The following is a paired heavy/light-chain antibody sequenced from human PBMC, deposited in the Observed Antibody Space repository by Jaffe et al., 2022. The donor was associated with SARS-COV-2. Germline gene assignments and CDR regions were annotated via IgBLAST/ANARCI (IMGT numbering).Heavy chain of an antibody. CDR3: ARNGPVLRYFDSLEGYY. CDR1: GYTFTSYA. D-gene: IGHD3-9*01. CDR2: INTNTGNP. Sequence: QVQLVQSGPELKKPGASVKVSCKASGYTFTSYAMNWVRQAPGQGLEWMGWINTNTGNPTYAQGFTGRFVFSLDTSVSTAYLQISSLKAEDTAVYYCARNGPVLRYFDSLEGYYWGQGTLVTVSS. J-gene: IGHJ4*02. V-gene: IGHV7-4-1*02.
Light chain of an antibody. J-gene: IGLJ3*02. Sequence: NFMLTQPHSVSESPGKTVTISCTGSSGSIASNYVQWYQQRPGSAPTTVIYEDSQRPPGVPDRFSGSIDSSSNSASLTISGLKTEDEADYYCQSSYSSNWVFGGGTKLTVL. V-gene: IGLV6-57*02. CDR3: QSSYSSNWV. CDR2: EDS. CDR1: SGSIASNY.